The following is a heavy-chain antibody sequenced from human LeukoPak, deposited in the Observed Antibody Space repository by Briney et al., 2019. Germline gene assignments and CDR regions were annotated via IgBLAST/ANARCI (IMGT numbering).Heavy chain of an antibody. Sequence: SETLSLTCTASGGSISSGSYYWSWIRQPAGKGLEWIGRIYTSGSTNYNPSLKSRVTISVDTSKNQFSLKLSSATAADTAVYYCASTGIAAAGSDYWGQGTLVTVSS. D-gene: IGHD6-13*01. CDR2: IYTSGST. V-gene: IGHV4-61*02. CDR1: GGSISSGSYY. CDR3: ASTGIAAAGSDY. J-gene: IGHJ4*02.